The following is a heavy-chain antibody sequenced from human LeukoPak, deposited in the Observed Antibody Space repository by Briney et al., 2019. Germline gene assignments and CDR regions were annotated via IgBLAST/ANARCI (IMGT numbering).Heavy chain of an antibody. J-gene: IGHJ4*02. D-gene: IGHD3-16*01. Sequence: SETLTLTCSVSGGSINNYYWSWSRQPPGKRLEWIGSVYHSGSTDYNPSLRSRVTISVDMSKNHFSLKVTSVTAADTAIYYCARDRLGGAVASWIPDYWGQGILVTVSS. V-gene: IGHV4-59*01. CDR3: ARDRLGGAVASWIPDY. CDR2: VYHSGST. CDR1: GGSINNYY.